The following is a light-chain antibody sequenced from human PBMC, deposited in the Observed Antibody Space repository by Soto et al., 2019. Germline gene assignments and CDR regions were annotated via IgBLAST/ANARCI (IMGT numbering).Light chain of an antibody. CDR2: QAS. J-gene: IGKJ1*01. CDR1: QSISIW. CDR3: QQYNSYRT. Sequence: DIQMTQSPSTLSASVGDRVTITCRASQSISIWLAWYQQKPGTAPKAQIYQASILESGVPSRFSGSGSGTEFTLTISSLQPDDFATYYCQQYNSYRTFGQGTKVEIK. V-gene: IGKV1-5*03.